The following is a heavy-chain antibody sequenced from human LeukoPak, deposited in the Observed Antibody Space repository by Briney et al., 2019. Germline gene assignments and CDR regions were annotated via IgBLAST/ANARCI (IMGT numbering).Heavy chain of an antibody. D-gene: IGHD2-8*01. Sequence: GGSLRLSCAASGFTFSSYSMNWVRQAPGKGLEWVSSINSSSSYIYYADSVKGRFTISRDNAKNSLYLQMNSLRAEDTAVYYCARVILYCTNGVCYWGGYDYWGQGTLVTVSS. CDR1: GFTFSSYS. J-gene: IGHJ4*02. CDR2: INSSSSYI. V-gene: IGHV3-21*01. CDR3: ARVILYCTNGVCYWGGYDY.